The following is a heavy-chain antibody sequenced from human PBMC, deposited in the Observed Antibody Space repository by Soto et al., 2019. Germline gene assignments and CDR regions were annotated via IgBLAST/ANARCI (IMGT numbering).Heavy chain of an antibody. D-gene: IGHD5-12*01. J-gene: IGHJ4*02. Sequence: QVTLKESGPVLVKPTETLTLTCSVSGFSLSNARMGVSWIRQPPGKALEWLAHISANDEKSYSKSLKSRLTISKDTSKSQVVLTMTNVDAVDTGTYYCARTRSGYSGYDPVGYDYWGQGTLVSASS. CDR2: ISANDEK. V-gene: IGHV2-26*01. CDR3: ARTRSGYSGYDPVGYDY. CDR1: GFSLSNARMG.